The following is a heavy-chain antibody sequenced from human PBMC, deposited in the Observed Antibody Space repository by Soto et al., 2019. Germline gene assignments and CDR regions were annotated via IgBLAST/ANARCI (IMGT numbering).Heavy chain of an antibody. Sequence: QVQLVQSGAEVRKPGSSVKVSCKASGDSFKTSAISWVRQAPGQGLEWMGGITPFFGQPNYAQSLPDRVTITADASTNTVYMELSSLRSDDTAVYYCARGPLGMMLAYGIDVWGQGTTVTVSS. CDR3: ARGPLGMMLAYGIDV. CDR1: GDSFKTSA. J-gene: IGHJ6*02. D-gene: IGHD2-8*01. V-gene: IGHV1-69*12. CDR2: ITPFFGQP.